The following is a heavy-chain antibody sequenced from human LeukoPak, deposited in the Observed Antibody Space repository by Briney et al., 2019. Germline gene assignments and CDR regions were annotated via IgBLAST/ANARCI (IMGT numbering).Heavy chain of an antibody. D-gene: IGHD2-21*01. Sequence: GGSLRLSCAASGFTFSNHIMHWVRQAPGKGLEWVSFIRFNGTNRHYVDSVKGRFTISRDNPNNMLYLQMNSLRFDDTAVYYCARDAYHSGDLDQWGEGTLVIVSS. V-gene: IGHV3-30*02. CDR3: ARDAYHSGDLDQ. CDR2: IRFNGTNR. CDR1: GFTFSNHI. J-gene: IGHJ4*02.